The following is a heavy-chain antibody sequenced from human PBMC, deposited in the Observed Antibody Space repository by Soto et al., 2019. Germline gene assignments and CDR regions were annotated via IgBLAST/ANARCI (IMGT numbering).Heavy chain of an antibody. CDR2: IFYTGST. CDR3: AREPLKWYGMDV. D-gene: IGHD1-26*01. CDR1: GGSISSGDYY. V-gene: IGHV4-30-4*01. Sequence: SETLSLTCTVSGGSISSGDYYWSWIRQSPGTGLEWIGYIFYTGSTYYNPSLRSRLAISVDTSKNQFSLKLSSVTAADAAVYYCAREPLKWYGMDVWGQGTTVTVSS. J-gene: IGHJ6*02.